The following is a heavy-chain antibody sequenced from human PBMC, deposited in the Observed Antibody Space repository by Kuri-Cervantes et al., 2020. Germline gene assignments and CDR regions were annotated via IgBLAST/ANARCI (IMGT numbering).Heavy chain of an antibody. V-gene: IGHV4-4*07. Sequence: ESLKISCTVSSGSISSYYWSWIRQPAGKGLEWIGRIYTSGSTNYNPSLKSRVTMSVDTSKNQFSLKLSSVTAVDTATYYCARIRKYQLLYGMDVWGQGTTVTDSS. CDR1: SGSISSYY. J-gene: IGHJ6*02. CDR3: ARIRKYQLLYGMDV. D-gene: IGHD2-2*01. CDR2: IYTSGST.